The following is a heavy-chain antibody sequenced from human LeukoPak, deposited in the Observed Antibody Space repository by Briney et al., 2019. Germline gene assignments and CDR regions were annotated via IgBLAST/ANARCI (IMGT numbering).Heavy chain of an antibody. Sequence: HPGGSLRLSCAASGFTFRNFALTWVRQAPGKGLEWVSTVTANGGSTYYADSVKGRFTISRDNSKDTLYLQMNSLRAEDTAVYYCAREGDRGWYWAYWGQGTLVTVSS. CDR1: GFTFRNFA. J-gene: IGHJ4*02. D-gene: IGHD6-19*01. V-gene: IGHV3-23*01. CDR3: AREGDRGWYWAY. CDR2: VTANGGST.